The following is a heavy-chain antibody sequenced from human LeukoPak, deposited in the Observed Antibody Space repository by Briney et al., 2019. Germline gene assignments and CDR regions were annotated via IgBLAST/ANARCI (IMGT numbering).Heavy chain of an antibody. CDR2: IYYRGST. CDR3: ARTIRIAAALDAFDV. D-gene: IGHD6-13*01. V-gene: IGHV4-39*01. Sequence: SETLSLTCTVSGRSISVSNYICGSIRPPPGKWLELSGDIYYRGSTKYNPSLKIRLTKSQDTSKNQSSRKLSSVPAADTDLIYYARTIRIAAALDAFDVWGQGTMVTVSS. J-gene: IGHJ3*01. CDR1: GRSISVSNYI.